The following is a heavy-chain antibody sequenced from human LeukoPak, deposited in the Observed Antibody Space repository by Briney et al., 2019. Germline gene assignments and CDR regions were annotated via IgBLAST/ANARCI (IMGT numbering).Heavy chain of an antibody. CDR2: IYSGGST. J-gene: IGHJ6*03. CDR3: ARLYSSSWYGYYYYYMDV. V-gene: IGHV3-53*01. Sequence: PGGSLRLSCAASGFTVSSNYMSWVRQAPGEGLEWVSVIYSGGSTYYADSVKGRFTISRDNSKNTLYLQMNSLRAEDTAVYYCARLYSSSWYGYYYYYMDVWGKGTTVTVSS. D-gene: IGHD6-13*01. CDR1: GFTVSSNY.